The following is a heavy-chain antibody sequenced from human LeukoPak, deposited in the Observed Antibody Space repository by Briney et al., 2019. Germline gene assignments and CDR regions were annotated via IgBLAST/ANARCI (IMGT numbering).Heavy chain of an antibody. J-gene: IGHJ3*02. V-gene: IGHV4-59*08. D-gene: IGHD4-17*01. CDR1: GGAISSYF. Sequence: SGALSLTCTVSGGAISSYFWSWVRQPPRGAAGKGLEWSGYIYYGGSTNYNPSLKSRVTISVDTSKNQFSLKLTSVTAADTAVYYCARHSVTTVTPEGAFDIWGQGTMVTVSS. CDR3: ARHSVTTVTPEGAFDI. CDR2: IYYGGST.